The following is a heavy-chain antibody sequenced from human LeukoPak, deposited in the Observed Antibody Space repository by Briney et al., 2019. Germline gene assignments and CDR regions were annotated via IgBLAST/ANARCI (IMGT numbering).Heavy chain of an antibody. CDR1: GYTFTSYY. J-gene: IGHJ6*03. CDR2: MNPNSGNT. V-gene: IGHV1-8*03. CDR3: ARGKEKYYYYYYMDV. Sequence: ASVKVSCKASGYTFTSYYMHWVRQAPGQGLEWMGWMNPNSGNTGYAQKFQGRVTITRNTSISTAYMELSSLRSEDTAVYYCARGKEKYYYYYYMDVWGQGTLVTVSS.